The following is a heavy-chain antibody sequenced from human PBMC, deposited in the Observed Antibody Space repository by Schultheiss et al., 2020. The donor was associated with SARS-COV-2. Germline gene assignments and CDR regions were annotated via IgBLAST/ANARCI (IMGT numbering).Heavy chain of an antibody. V-gene: IGHV1-2*04. CDR1: GYTFTDYY. Sequence: ASVKVSCKASGYTFTDYYVHWVRQAPGQGLEWMGWINPNSGGTNYAQKFQGWVTMTRDTSISTAYMELSRLRSDDTAVYYCARDGSGSYLAIYGMDVWGQGTTVTVSS. CDR2: INPNSGGT. J-gene: IGHJ6*02. CDR3: ARDGSGSYLAIYGMDV. D-gene: IGHD3-10*01.